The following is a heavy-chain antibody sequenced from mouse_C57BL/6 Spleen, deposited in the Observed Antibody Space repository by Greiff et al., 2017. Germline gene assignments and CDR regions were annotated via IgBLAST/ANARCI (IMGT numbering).Heavy chain of an antibody. V-gene: IGHV5-9*01. J-gene: IGHJ4*01. CDR3: ARQGAYAMDY. CDR1: GFTFSSYT. CDR2: ISGGGGNT. Sequence: DVMLVESGGGLVKPGGSLKLSCAASGFTFSSYTMSWVRQTPEKRLEWVATISGGGGNTYYPDSVKGRFTISRDNAKNTLYLQMSSLRSEDTALYYCARQGAYAMDYWGQGPSVTVSS.